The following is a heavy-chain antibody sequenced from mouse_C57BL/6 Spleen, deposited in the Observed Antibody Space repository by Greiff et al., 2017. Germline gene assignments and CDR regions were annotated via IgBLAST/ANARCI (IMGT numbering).Heavy chain of an antibody. Sequence: VQLQQSGPELVKPGASVKLSCKASGYTFTDYNMNWVKQSTGQSLEWIGVINPNYGTTSYNQKFKGKDTLTVDQSSSTAYMQLNSLTSEDSAVYYCGREDTGSYAMDYWGQGTSVTVSS. V-gene: IGHV1-39*01. CDR1: GYTFTDYN. CDR3: GREDTGSYAMDY. D-gene: IGHD1-1*01. J-gene: IGHJ4*01. CDR2: INPNYGTT.